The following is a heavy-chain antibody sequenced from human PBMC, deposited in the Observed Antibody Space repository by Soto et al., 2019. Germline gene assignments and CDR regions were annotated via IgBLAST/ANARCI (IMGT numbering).Heavy chain of an antibody. CDR3: ARHPLDPALDAWFDP. Sequence: SETLSLTCTVSGGSISSSSYYWGWIRQPPGKGLEWIGSIYYSGSTYYNPSLKSRVTISVDTSKNQFSLKLSSVTAADTAVYYCARHPLDPALDAWFDPWGQGTLVTVSS. J-gene: IGHJ5*02. V-gene: IGHV4-39*01. D-gene: IGHD1-1*01. CDR2: IYYSGST. CDR1: GGSISSSSYY.